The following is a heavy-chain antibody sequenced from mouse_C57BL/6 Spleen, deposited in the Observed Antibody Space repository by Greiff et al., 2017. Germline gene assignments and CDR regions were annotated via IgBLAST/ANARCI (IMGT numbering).Heavy chain of an antibody. CDR1: GYTFTSYW. CDR2: IYPSDSET. J-gene: IGHJ4*01. Sequence: QVQLQQSGAELVRPGSSVKLSCKASGYTFTSYWMDWVKQRPGQGLEWIGNIYPSDSETHYNQKFKDKATLTVDKSSSTAYMQLSSLTSEDSAVYYCARDPYYAMDYWGQGTSVTVSS. V-gene: IGHV1-61*01. CDR3: ARDPYYAMDY.